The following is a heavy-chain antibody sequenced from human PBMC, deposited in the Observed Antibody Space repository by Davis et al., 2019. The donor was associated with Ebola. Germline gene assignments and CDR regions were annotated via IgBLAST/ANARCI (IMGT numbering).Heavy chain of an antibody. Sequence: PSETLSLTCAVYGGSFSDYYWSWIRQPPGKGLEWIGEINHGGSTNYNPSLKSRVTISVDTSKNQFSLKLSSVTAADTAVYYCARRPYCSGGSCYSTYFQHWGQGTLVTVSS. CDR1: GGSFSDYY. J-gene: IGHJ1*01. V-gene: IGHV4-34*01. D-gene: IGHD2-15*01. CDR2: INHGGST. CDR3: ARRPYCSGGSCYSTYFQH.